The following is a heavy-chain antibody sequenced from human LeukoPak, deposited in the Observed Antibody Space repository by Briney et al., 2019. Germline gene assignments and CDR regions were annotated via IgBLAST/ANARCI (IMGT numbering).Heavy chain of an antibody. CDR1: GYTFTSYG. J-gene: IGHJ4*02. CDR2: ISAYNGNT. CDR3: ARSSWYSSSWYLDY. D-gene: IGHD6-13*01. Sequence: ASVKVSCKASGYTFTSYGISWVRQAPGQGLEWMGWISAYNGNTNYAQKLQGRVTMTTDTSTSTAYMELRSLRSDDTAVYYCARSSWYSSSWYLDYWGQGTLVTVSS. V-gene: IGHV1-18*01.